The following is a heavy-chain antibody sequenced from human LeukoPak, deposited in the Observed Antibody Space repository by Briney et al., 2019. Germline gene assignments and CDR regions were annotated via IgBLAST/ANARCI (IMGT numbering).Heavy chain of an antibody. CDR1: GFTFSSYS. V-gene: IGHV3-21*01. D-gene: IGHD3-10*01. J-gene: IGHJ6*02. CDR2: ISSSSSYI. Sequence: GGSLRLSCAASGFTFSSYSMNWVRQAPGKGLEWVSPISSSSSYIYYADSVKGRFTISRDNAKNSLYLQMNSLRAEDTAVYYCARVAGSGSRKYYYGMDVWGQGTTVTVSS. CDR3: ARVAGSGSRKYYYGMDV.